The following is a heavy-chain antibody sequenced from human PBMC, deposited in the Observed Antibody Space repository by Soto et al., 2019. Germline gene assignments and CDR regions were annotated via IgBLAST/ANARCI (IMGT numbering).Heavy chain of an antibody. V-gene: IGHV3-23*01. CDR1: GFMFDSYA. CDR3: AREDGGGPFDY. CDR2: INKSGGDI. J-gene: IGHJ4*02. D-gene: IGHD2-15*01. Sequence: LLQLESGGGLVQPGGSLRLSCAASGFMFDSYAMNWVRQAPGKGLEWVSDINKSGGDIDYADSVKGRFTISRDSSKKTLFLQMSSLRAEDTAIYYCAREDGGGPFDYWGQGILVTVSS.